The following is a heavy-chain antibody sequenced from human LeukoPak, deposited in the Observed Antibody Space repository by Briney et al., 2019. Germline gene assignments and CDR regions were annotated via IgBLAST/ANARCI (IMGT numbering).Heavy chain of an antibody. CDR2: ISGSGGST. CDR1: GFTFSSYA. CDR3: IRDFRSADL. V-gene: IGHV3-23*01. J-gene: IGHJ5*02. Sequence: GGSLRLSCAASGFTFSSYAMSWVRQAPGKGLEWVSAISGSGGSTNYADSVKGRFTISRDNAKNTVYLEMNSLSVEDTATYYCIRDFRSADLWGQGTLVTVTS. D-gene: IGHD5-24*01.